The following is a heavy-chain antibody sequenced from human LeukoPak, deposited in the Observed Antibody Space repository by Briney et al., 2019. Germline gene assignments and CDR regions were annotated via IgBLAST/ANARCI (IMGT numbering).Heavy chain of an antibody. D-gene: IGHD6-13*01. CDR2: IYYSGST. Sequence: SETLSPTCTVSGGSISSYYWSWIRQPPGKGLEWIGYIYYSGSTNYNPSLKSRVTISVDTSKNQFSLKLSSVTAADTAVYYCARFVRYSSSWFSHQFDYWGQGTLVTVSS. J-gene: IGHJ4*02. CDR1: GGSISSYY. CDR3: ARFVRYSSSWFSHQFDY. V-gene: IGHV4-59*01.